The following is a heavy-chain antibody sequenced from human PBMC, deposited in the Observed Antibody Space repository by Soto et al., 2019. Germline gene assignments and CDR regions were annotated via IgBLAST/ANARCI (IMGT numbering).Heavy chain of an antibody. CDR3: ARHGDIVATISGGPDY. V-gene: IGHV5-51*01. Sequence: GESLKISCKGSGYSFTSYWIGWVRQMPGKGLEWMGIIYPGDSDTRYSPSFQGQVTISADKSISTAYLQWSSLKASDTAMYYCARHGDIVATISGGPDYWGQGTLVTVSS. CDR1: GYSFTSYW. J-gene: IGHJ4*02. CDR2: IYPGDSDT. D-gene: IGHD5-12*01.